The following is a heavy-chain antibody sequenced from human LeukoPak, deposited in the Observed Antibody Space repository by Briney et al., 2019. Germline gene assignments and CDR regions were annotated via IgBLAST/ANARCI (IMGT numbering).Heavy chain of an antibody. D-gene: IGHD3-10*01. CDR2: IRYDGSNK. CDR1: GFTFSSYG. V-gene: IGHV3-30*02. CDR3: AKDLKEVLLWFGESQPDHPDYFDY. J-gene: IGHJ4*02. Sequence: PGGSLRLSCAASGFTFSSYGMHWVRQAPGKGLEWVAFIRYDGSNKYYADSVKGRFTISRDNFKNTLYLQMNSLRAEHTAVYYCAKDLKEVLLWFGESQPDHPDYFDYWGQGTLVTVSS.